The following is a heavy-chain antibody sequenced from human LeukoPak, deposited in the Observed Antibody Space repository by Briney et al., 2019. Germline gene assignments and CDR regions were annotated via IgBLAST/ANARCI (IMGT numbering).Heavy chain of an antibody. J-gene: IGHJ5*02. CDR1: GGSISSHY. Sequence: PSETLSLTCTVSGGSISSHYWSWIRQPPGKGLEWIGYIYYSGSTNYNPSLKSRVTISVDTSKNQFSLKLSSVTAADTAVYYCARAAGGWFDPWGQGTLVTVSS. D-gene: IGHD2-8*02. V-gene: IGHV4-59*11. CDR3: ARAAGGWFDP. CDR2: IYYSGST.